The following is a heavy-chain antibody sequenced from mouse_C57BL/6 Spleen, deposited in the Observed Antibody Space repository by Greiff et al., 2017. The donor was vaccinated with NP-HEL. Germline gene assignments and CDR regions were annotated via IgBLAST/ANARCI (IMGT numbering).Heavy chain of an antibody. CDR3: ARDRGPQYYYAMDY. CDR1: GFTFSSYA. CDR2: ISDGGSYT. D-gene: IGHD3-3*01. J-gene: IGHJ4*01. V-gene: IGHV5-4*01. Sequence: DVMLVESGGGLVKPGGSLKLSCAASGFTFSSYAMSWVRQTPEKRLEWVATISDGGSYTYYPDNVKGRFTISRDNAKNNLYLQMSHLKSEDTAMYYCARDRGPQYYYAMDYWGQGTSVTVSS.